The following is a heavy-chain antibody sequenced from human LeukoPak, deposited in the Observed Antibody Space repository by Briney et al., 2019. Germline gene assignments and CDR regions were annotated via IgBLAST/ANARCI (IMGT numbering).Heavy chain of an antibody. CDR3: TTDSGYTSPL. D-gene: IGHD5-18*01. CDR2: IWYDGSNK. J-gene: IGHJ4*02. CDR1: GFTFSSYG. Sequence: GRSLRLSCAASGFTFSSYGMHWVRQAPGKGLEWVAVIWYDGSNKYYADSVKGRFTISRDNAKNTLYLQMNSVRAEDTAVYYCTTDSGYTSPLWGQGTLVTVSS. V-gene: IGHV3-33*03.